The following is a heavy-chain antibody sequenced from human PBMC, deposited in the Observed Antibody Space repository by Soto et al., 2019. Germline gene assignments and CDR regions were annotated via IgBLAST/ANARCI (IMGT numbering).Heavy chain of an antibody. J-gene: IGHJ4*02. CDR2: ISAYNGNT. CDR1: GYTFTSYG. CDR3: ARAGSLWFGELFHTAFDY. Sequence: QVQLVQSGAEVKKPGASVKVSCKASGYTFTSYGISWVRQAPGQGLEWMGWISAYNGNTNYAQKLQGRVTMTTDTSTXTXYMELRSLRSDDTAVYYCARAGSLWFGELFHTAFDYWGQGTLVTVSS. V-gene: IGHV1-18*01. D-gene: IGHD3-10*01.